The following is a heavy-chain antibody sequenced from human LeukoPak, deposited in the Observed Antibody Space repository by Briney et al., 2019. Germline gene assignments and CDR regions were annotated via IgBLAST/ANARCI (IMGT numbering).Heavy chain of an antibody. CDR1: GFPFSLYG. D-gene: IGHD2-8*01. Sequence: PGRSLRLSCAASGFPFSLYGMHWVRPAPGKGLEWVAVIYYDGTKTFYADSVKGRFTISRDNSRNTLFLQMNSLRAEDTAVYYCARDWEDIVLMVYAPSYYGMDVWGQGTTVTVSS. CDR3: ARDWEDIVLMVYAPSYYGMDV. V-gene: IGHV3-33*01. CDR2: IYYDGTKT. J-gene: IGHJ6*02.